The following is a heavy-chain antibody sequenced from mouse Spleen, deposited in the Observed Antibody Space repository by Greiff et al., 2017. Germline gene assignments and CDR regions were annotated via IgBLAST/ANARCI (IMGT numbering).Heavy chain of an antibody. CDR1: GYSFTSYY. V-gene: IGHV1-66*01. J-gene: IGHJ2*01. D-gene: IGHD3-3*01. CDR2: IYPGSGNT. CDR3: ARRGTAGPYYFDY. Sequence: QVQLQQSGPELVKPGASVKISCKASGYSFTSYYIHWVKQRPGQGLEWIGWIYPGSGNTKYNEKFKGKATLTADTSSSTAYMQLSSLTSEDSAVYYCARRGTAGPYYFDYWGRGTTLTVSS.